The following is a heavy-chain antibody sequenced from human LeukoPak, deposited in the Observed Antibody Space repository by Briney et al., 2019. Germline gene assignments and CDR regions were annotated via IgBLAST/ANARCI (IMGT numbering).Heavy chain of an antibody. CDR2: FSLDTDRK. J-gene: IGHJ6*02. V-gene: IGHV3-9*01. Sequence: GGSLRLSCTVSGPSFDVYTMHWVRQVPGKGLEWVSGFSLDTDRKGYADSAKGRFTISRDNAKNSLYLEMNSLRVEDTALYYCTKDITAGGADVWGQGTTVTVSS. D-gene: IGHD2-21*02. CDR3: TKDITAGGADV. CDR1: GPSFDVYT.